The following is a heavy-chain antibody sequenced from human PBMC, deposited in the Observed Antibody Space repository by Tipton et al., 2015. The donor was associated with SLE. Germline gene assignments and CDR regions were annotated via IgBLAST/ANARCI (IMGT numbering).Heavy chain of an antibody. CDR3: ARDRESMIVVGHAFDI. V-gene: IGHV3-33*05. CDR2: ISYDGSNK. D-gene: IGHD3-22*01. CDR1: GFTFSSYG. J-gene: IGHJ3*02. Sequence: SLRLSCAASGFTFSSYGMHWVRQAPGKGLEWVAVISYDGSNKYYADSVKGRFTISRDNSKNTLYLQMNSLRAEDTAVYYCARDRESMIVVGHAFDIWGQGTMVTVSS.